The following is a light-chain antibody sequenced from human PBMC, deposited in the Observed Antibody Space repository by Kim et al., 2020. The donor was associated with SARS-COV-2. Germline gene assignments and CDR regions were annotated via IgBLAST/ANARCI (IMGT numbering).Light chain of an antibody. CDR2: AAS. CDR3: QKCDSVPYT. V-gene: IGKV1-27*01. CDR1: QGISNY. Sequence: SASVGDKVRISYRASQGISNYLAWYQVKPGKAPELLIYAASTLQSGVPSRFSGSGSGTDFTLTISSLQPEDVAIYYCQKCDSVPYTFGQGTKLEIK. J-gene: IGKJ2*01.